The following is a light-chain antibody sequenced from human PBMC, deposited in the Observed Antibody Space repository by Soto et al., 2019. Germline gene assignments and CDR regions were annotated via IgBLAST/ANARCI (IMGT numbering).Light chain of an antibody. J-gene: IGKJ1*01. V-gene: IGKV1-5*01. CDR2: DAT. CDR3: QQYDSYSNT. Sequence: DVQLIQSPSTLSASIGDRVTITCRVSQPIRDWVAWYQQKPGKAPKLLSYDATSSDSGVPSRVRGSGSETEFTLTISRLQPGDFATYYCQQYDSYSNTFGQGPRVEL. CDR1: QPIRDW.